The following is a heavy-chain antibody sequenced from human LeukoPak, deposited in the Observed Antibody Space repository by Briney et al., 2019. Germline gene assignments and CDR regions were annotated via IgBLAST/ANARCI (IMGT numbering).Heavy chain of an antibody. J-gene: IGHJ5*02. D-gene: IGHD4-11*01. CDR3: ARLMTTVVSNWFDP. CDR1: GGSISSYY. CDR2: IYTSGST. Sequence: SEALSLTCTVSGGSISSYYWSWIRQPPGKGLEWIGYIYTSGSTNYNPSLKSRVTISVDTSKNQFSLKLSSVTTADTAVYYCARLMTTVVSNWFDPWGQGTLVTVSS. V-gene: IGHV4-4*09.